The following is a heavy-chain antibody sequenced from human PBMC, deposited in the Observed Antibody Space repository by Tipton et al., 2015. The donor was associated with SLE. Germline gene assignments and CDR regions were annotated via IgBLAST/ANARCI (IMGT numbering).Heavy chain of an antibody. Sequence: TLSLTCAVSGGSISSNNWWSWVRQPPGKGLEWIGQIYHSGDTNYNPSLESRVTISVDKSRNQFSLKLTSVTAADTAVYYCARDPRGVAAAGSLDFWGQGTLVTVSS. CDR2: IYHSGDT. D-gene: IGHD6-13*01. J-gene: IGHJ4*02. CDR1: GGSISSNNW. CDR3: ARDPRGVAAAGSLDF. V-gene: IGHV4-4*02.